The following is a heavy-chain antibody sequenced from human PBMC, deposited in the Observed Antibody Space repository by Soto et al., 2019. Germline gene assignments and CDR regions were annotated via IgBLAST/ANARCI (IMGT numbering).Heavy chain of an antibody. Sequence: GASVKVSCKASGYTFTTYAMHWVRQAPGQRLEWMGWINAGNGNTKYSQKFQGRVTIIRDTSASTAYMEVSSLRSEDTALYYCARKSGTYSAFDIWGQGTMVTVSS. V-gene: IGHV1-3*01. D-gene: IGHD1-26*01. J-gene: IGHJ3*02. CDR1: GYTFTTYA. CDR2: INAGNGNT. CDR3: ARKSGTYSAFDI.